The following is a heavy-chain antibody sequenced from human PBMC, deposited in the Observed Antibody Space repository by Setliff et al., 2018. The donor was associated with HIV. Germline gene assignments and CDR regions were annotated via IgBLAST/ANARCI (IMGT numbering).Heavy chain of an antibody. CDR2: IHPTGHN. Sequence: PSETLSLTCVAYGGSLSSYYWNWIRQTPGKGLEWIGEIHPTGHNNYNPSYKSRVTVSLDTSKIQFSLKLNSVTAADTGVYYCAAFDSGRDVWGQGTLVTVSS. CDR1: GGSLSSYY. J-gene: IGHJ4*02. D-gene: IGHD6-19*01. V-gene: IGHV4-34*01. CDR3: AAFDSGRDV.